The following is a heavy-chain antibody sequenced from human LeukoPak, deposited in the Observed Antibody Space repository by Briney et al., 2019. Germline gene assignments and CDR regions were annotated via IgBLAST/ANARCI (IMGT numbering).Heavy chain of an antibody. Sequence: PGGSLRLSCAGSGFSFSTSWMSWVRQDPEKGLEWVANIKQDGSEKHYVDSVKGRFTISRDNAKNSLFLLMNSLRAEDTAVYYCARGYCSGGICYNFPDAFGIWGQGTLVSVSS. CDR1: GFSFSTSW. J-gene: IGHJ3*02. CDR3: ARGYCSGGICYNFPDAFGI. CDR2: IKQDGSEK. D-gene: IGHD2-8*02. V-gene: IGHV3-7*01.